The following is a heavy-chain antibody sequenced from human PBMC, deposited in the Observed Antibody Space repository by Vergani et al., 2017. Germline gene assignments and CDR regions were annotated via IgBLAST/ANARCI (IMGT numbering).Heavy chain of an antibody. CDR1: GFIVSSNY. CDR2: IDSGGST. CDR3: AIPPLGD. D-gene: IGHD6-6*01. Sequence: EVQLVESGGGLVKPGGSLRLSCAASGFIVSSNYMSWVRQAPGKGLEWVSVIDSGGSTYYADSVKGRFTISRDTSKNTLYLQMNSLRAEDTAVYYCAIPPLGDWGQGTLVTVSS. J-gene: IGHJ4*02. V-gene: IGHV3-53*01.